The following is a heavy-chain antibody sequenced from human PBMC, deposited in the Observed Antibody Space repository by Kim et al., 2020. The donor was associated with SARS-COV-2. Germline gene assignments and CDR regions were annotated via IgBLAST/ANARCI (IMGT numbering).Heavy chain of an antibody. V-gene: IGHV3-64*01. CDR1: GFTFSSYA. J-gene: IGHJ6*02. D-gene: IGHD3-10*01. CDR2: ISSNGGST. Sequence: GGSLRLSCAASGFTFSSYAMHWVRQAPGKGLEYVSAISSNGGSTDYANSVKGRFTISRDNSKNTLYLQMGSLRAEDMAVYYCARSPPPNGSGSYYNPVARVYYDGMDVWGQGTTVTVSS. CDR3: ARSPPPNGSGSYYNPVARVYYDGMDV.